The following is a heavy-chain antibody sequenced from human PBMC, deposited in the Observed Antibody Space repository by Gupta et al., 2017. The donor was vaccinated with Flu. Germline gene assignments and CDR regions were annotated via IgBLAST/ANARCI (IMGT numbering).Heavy chain of an antibody. CDR1: GFTFRTYS. Sequence: EVQLVESGGGLVKPGGSLRLSCAASGFTFRTYSMNWVRQAPGKGLEWVSSISSSSSYIYYADSVKGRFTVSRDNAKNSLYLQMDSLRAEDTAVYHCARSFAFDRSAYYDYWGQGTLVTVSS. J-gene: IGHJ4*02. D-gene: IGHD3-22*01. CDR2: ISSSSSYI. V-gene: IGHV3-21*01. CDR3: ARSFAFDRSAYYDY.